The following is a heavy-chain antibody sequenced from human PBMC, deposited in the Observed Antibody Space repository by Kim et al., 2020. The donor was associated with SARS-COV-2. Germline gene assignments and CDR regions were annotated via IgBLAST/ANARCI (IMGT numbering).Heavy chain of an antibody. CDR1: GGSFSGYY. D-gene: IGHD2-15*01. V-gene: IGHV4-34*01. CDR3: ARGEIVSAGLRGVFDY. CDR2: INHSGST. Sequence: SETLSLTCAVYGGSFSGYYWSWIRQPPGKGLEWIGEINHSGSTNYNPSLKSRVTISVDTSKNQFSLKLSSVTAADTAVYYCARGEIVSAGLRGVFDYWG. J-gene: IGHJ4*01.